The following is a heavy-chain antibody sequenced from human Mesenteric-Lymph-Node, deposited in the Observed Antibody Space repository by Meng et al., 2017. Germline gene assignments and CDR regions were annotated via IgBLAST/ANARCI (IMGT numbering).Heavy chain of an antibody. V-gene: IGHV4-34*01. J-gene: IGHJ4*02. D-gene: IGHD6-19*01. CDR2: INHSGST. Sequence: SETLSLTCAVYGGSFSGYYWSWIRQPPGKGLEWIGEINHSGSTNYNPSLKSRVTISVDTSKNQFSLKLSSVTAADTAVYYCARGVKYSSGWYGYWGQGTLVTVSS. CDR1: GGSFSGYY. CDR3: ARGVKYSSGWYGY.